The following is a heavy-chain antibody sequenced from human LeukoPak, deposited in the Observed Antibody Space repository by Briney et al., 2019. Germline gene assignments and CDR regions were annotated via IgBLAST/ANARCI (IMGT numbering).Heavy chain of an antibody. CDR1: GFTVSSNY. V-gene: IGHV3-23*01. CDR3: AKMRVGYCSSTSCFLFDY. CDR2: IVGSGGST. J-gene: IGHJ4*02. Sequence: GGSLRLSCAASGFTVSSNYMSWVRQAPGKGLEWVSAIVGSGGSTYHADSVKGRFTISRDNSKNTLYLQMNSLRAEDTAVYYCAKMRVGYCSSTSCFLFDYWGQGTLVTVSS. D-gene: IGHD2-2*01.